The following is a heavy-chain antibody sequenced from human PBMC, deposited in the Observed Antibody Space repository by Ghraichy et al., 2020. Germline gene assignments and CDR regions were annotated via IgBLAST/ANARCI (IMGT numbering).Heavy chain of an antibody. D-gene: IGHD4-17*01. CDR3: ARLGDYVDYYYGMDV. Sequence: GGSLRLSCAASGFTFSSYSMNWVRQAPGKGLEWVSYISSSSSTIYYADSVKGRFTISRDNAKNSLYLQMNSLRDEDTAVYYCARLGDYVDYYYGMDVWGQGTTVTVSS. CDR2: ISSSSSTI. CDR1: GFTFSSYS. V-gene: IGHV3-48*02. J-gene: IGHJ6*02.